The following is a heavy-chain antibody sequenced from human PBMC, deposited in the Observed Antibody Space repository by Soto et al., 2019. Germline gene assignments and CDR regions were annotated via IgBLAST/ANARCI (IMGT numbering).Heavy chain of an antibody. CDR3: ARDLYYDILTGGRAFDI. CDR1: CGSISSGGYY. J-gene: IGHJ3*02. V-gene: IGHV4-31*03. CDR2: IYYSGST. D-gene: IGHD3-9*01. Sequence: PSETLSLTCTVSCGSISSGGYYWSWIRQHPGKGLEWIGYIYYSGSTYYNPSLKSRVTISVDTSKNQFSLKLSSVTAADTAVYYCARDLYYDILTGGRAFDIWGQGTMVTVSS.